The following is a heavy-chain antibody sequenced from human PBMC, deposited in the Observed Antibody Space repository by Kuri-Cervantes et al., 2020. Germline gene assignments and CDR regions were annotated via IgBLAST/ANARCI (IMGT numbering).Heavy chain of an antibody. D-gene: IGHD6-19*01. CDR1: GFTFSTHG. CDR2: IRSDGSNK. J-gene: IGHJ4*02. V-gene: IGHV3-30*02. CDR3: ARDLRAVAGTGGYYFDS. Sequence: GESLKISCEASGFTFSTHGMHWVRQAPGKGLEWVAFIRSDGSNKDYADSVKGRFTISRDNSKNTLYLQMNSLRPEDTAVYYCARDLRAVAGTGGYYFDSWGQGTLVTVSS.